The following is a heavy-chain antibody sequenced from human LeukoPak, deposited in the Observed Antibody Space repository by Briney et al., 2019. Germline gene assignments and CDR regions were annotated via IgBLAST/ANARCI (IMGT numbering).Heavy chain of an antibody. CDR3: TRESGAFSPFGF. D-gene: IGHD1-26*01. V-gene: IGHV4-4*02. CDR1: GVSITTTNW. J-gene: IGHJ4*02. Sequence: TSETLSLTCAVSGVSITTTNWWSWVRQPPGKGLEWIGEVHLNGATNYNPSLESRFSMSIDKSNNHLSLEVTSVTAADTAMYYCTRESGAFSPFGFWGQGTLVTVSS. CDR2: VHLNGAT.